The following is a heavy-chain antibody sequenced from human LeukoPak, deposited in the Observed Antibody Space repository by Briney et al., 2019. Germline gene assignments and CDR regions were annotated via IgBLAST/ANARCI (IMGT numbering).Heavy chain of an antibody. CDR2: LSSSGSAF. CDR3: ARSARLMKGVVEVTALDD. CDR1: GFTFRSYE. J-gene: IGHJ4*02. D-gene: IGHD3-3*01. V-gene: IGHV3-48*03. Sequence: PGGSLTLSCEDSGFTFRSYEMNWVRQAPGKGLEWIAYLSSSGSAFSYADSVKGRFTIDRDNAKNSVYLEMNSLRADDTAVYYCARSARLMKGVVEVTALDDWGQGTLVTVSS.